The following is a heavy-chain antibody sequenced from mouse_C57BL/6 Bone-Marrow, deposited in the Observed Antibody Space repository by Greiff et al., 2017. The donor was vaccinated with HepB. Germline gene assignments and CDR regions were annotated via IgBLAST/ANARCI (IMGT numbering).Heavy chain of an antibody. CDR2: ISSGGSYT. D-gene: IGHD1-1*01. Sequence: EVQLVESGGDLVKPGGSLKLSCAASGFTFSSYGMSWVRQTPDKRLEWVATISSGGSYTYYPDSVKGRFTISRDNAKNTLYLQMSSLKSEDTAMYYCARHEGPYYGSSYYAMDYWGQGTSVTVSS. V-gene: IGHV5-6*01. J-gene: IGHJ4*01. CDR3: ARHEGPYYGSSYYAMDY. CDR1: GFTFSSYG.